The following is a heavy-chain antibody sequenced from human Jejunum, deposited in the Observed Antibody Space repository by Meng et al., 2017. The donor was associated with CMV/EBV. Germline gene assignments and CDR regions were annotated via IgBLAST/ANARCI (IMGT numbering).Heavy chain of an antibody. J-gene: IGHJ4*02. CDR2: IKDDGSEK. Sequence: GFNFGTFWMSWVRQAPGKGLEWVANIKDDGSEKYSVDSVKGRFTISRDNAKNSLSLQMNSLRAEDTAVYYCARACRQVNNCYLDYWGQGTLVTVSS. CDR1: GFNFGTFW. V-gene: IGHV3-7*01. D-gene: IGHD1-1*01. CDR3: ARACRQVNNCYLDY.